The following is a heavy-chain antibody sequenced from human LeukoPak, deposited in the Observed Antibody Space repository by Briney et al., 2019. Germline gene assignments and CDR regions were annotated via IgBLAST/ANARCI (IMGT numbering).Heavy chain of an antibody. V-gene: IGHV4-34*01. CDR1: GGSFSGYY. Sequence: PSETLSLTCAVYGGSFSGYYWSWIRQPPGKGLEWIGEINHSGSTNYNPSLKSRVTISVDTSKNQFSLKLSSVTAADTAVYYCARDSKVRGIYFDYWGQGTLVTVSS. D-gene: IGHD3-10*01. CDR3: ARDSKVRGIYFDY. J-gene: IGHJ4*02. CDR2: INHSGST.